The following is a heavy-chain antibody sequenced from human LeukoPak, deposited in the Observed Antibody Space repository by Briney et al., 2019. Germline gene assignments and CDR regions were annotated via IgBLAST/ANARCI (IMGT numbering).Heavy chain of an antibody. V-gene: IGHV3-23*01. CDR1: GFTFSTYG. CDR2: IGGSGDRT. J-gene: IGHJ5*02. CDR3: ASGAWFDP. Sequence: GGTLRLSCEASGFTFSTYGMNWVRQAPGKGLEWVSGIGGSGDRTYYADSVKGRFTISRDNSKNTLYLQMNSLRAEDTAVYYCASGAWFDPWGQGTLVTVSS. D-gene: IGHD5-12*01.